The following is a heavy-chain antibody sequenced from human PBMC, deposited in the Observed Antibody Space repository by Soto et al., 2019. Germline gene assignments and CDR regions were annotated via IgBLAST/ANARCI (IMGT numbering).Heavy chain of an antibody. CDR1: GFTFDDYA. CDR2: ISWNSGSI. CDR3: AKFPLTGRRPGGAFDI. V-gene: IGHV3-9*01. Sequence: EVQLVESGGGLVQPGRSLRLSCAASGFTFDDYAMHWVRQAPGKGLEWVSGISWNSGSIGYADSVKGRFTISRDNAKNSLYLQMNSLRAEETALYYWAKFPLTGRRPGGAFDIWGQGTMVTVSS. J-gene: IGHJ3*02. D-gene: IGHD3-9*01.